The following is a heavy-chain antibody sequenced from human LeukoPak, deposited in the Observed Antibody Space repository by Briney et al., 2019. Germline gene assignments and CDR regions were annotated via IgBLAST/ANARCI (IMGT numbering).Heavy chain of an antibody. Sequence: SETLSLTCTVSGGSISSSSYYWGWIRQPPGKGLEWIGSIYYSGSTYYNPSLKSRVTISVDTSKNQFSLKLSSVTAADTAVYYCARAVKGGYSYYFDYWGQGTLVTVSS. V-gene: IGHV4-39*07. CDR2: IYYSGST. D-gene: IGHD3-22*01. J-gene: IGHJ4*02. CDR1: GGSISSSSYY. CDR3: ARAVKGGYSYYFDY.